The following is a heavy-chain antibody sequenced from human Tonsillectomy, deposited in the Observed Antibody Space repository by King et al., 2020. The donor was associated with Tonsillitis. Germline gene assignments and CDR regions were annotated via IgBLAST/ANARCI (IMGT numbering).Heavy chain of an antibody. Sequence: QVQLQESGPGLVKPSETLSLTCTVSGGSISSYYWSWIRQPPGKGLEWIGYIYDSGSTNYNPSLKSRGTISVDTSKNQLSLKLSSVTAADTAVYYCARGSNIAAAGIGYYFDYWGQGTLVTVSS. CDR3: ARGSNIAAAGIGYYFDY. D-gene: IGHD6-13*01. V-gene: IGHV4-59*01. J-gene: IGHJ4*02. CDR1: GGSISSYY. CDR2: IYDSGST.